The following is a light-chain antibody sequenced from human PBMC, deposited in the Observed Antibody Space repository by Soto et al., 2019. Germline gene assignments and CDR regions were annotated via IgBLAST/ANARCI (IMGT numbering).Light chain of an antibody. Sequence: EIVLTQAPGTLYSSPGERATLSCRASQSVSSSYLAWYQQKPGQAPRLLIYGASSRATGIPDRFSGSGSGTDFTLTISRLEPEDFAVYYCQQYGSSPPYTFGQVTKLELK. CDR2: GAS. V-gene: IGKV3-20*01. CDR1: QSVSSSY. J-gene: IGKJ2*01. CDR3: QQYGSSPPYT.